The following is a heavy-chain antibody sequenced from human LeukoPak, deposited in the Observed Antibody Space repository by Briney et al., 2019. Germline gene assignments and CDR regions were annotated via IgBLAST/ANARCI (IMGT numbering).Heavy chain of an antibody. D-gene: IGHD6-13*01. J-gene: IGHJ4*02. CDR3: AKDRGMLRIAAAGTLDY. V-gene: IGHV3-23*01. Sequence: VGTLRLSCAASGFTFSSYAMSCGRRAPREGLEWVSGISGSGGSTYYADSVKGRFTISRDNSKNTLHLQMNSLRAEDTAVYYCAKDRGMLRIAAAGTLDYWGQGTLVTVSS. CDR1: GFTFSSYA. CDR2: ISGSGGST.